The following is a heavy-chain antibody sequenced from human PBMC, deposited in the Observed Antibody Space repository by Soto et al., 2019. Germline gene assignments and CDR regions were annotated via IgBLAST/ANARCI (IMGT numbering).Heavy chain of an antibody. Sequence: GGSLRLSCAASGFTFSDSYMSWIRQAPGKGLEWVSHISSSGSFTIYADSVKGRFTVFRDNAKNTLYLQMNSLRAEDTAVYYCARVRGIAAAGTGYYYGMDVWAQGTTVTVSS. V-gene: IGHV3-11*06. CDR1: GFTFSDSY. CDR3: ARVRGIAAAGTGYYYGMDV. J-gene: IGHJ6*02. CDR2: ISSSGSFT. D-gene: IGHD6-13*01.